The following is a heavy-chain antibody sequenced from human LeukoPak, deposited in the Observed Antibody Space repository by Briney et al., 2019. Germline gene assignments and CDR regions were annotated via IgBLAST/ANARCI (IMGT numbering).Heavy chain of an antibody. Sequence: GGSLRLSCAASGFTFSNYIMNWVRQAPGKGLEWVSSITNSSSYIYYADSMKGRFTISRDNAKNSLYLQTNSLRADDTAVYYCARSYEGSGFSDWGQGTLVTVSS. CDR1: GFTFSNYI. J-gene: IGHJ4*02. V-gene: IGHV3-21*01. D-gene: IGHD3-3*01. CDR3: ARSYEGSGFSD. CDR2: ITNSSSYI.